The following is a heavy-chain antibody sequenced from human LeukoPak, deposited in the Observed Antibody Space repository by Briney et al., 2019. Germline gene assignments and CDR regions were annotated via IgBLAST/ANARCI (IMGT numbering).Heavy chain of an antibody. Sequence: GGALRLSCAASRFTFSSYSMNWVRQAPGKGLEWVSSITSSSSYIYYADSVKGRFTISRDNAKNSLYLQMNSLRAEDTDVYYCARDSDVGYWGQGNLVTVSS. J-gene: IGHJ4*02. CDR2: ITSSSSYI. V-gene: IGHV3-21*01. CDR3: ARDSDVGY. CDR1: RFTFSSYS.